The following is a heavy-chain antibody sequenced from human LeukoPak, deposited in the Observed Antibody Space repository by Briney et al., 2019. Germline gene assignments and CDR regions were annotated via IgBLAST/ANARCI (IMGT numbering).Heavy chain of an antibody. J-gene: IGHJ4*02. CDR1: GGSISSYY. D-gene: IGHD5-24*01. V-gene: IGHV4-59*01. CDR3: ARGSTITSFDY. Sequence: SETLSLTCTVSGGSISSYYWSWIRQPPGKGLEWIGCIYYSGSTNYNPSLKSRVTISVDTSKNQFSLKLSSVTAADTAVYYCARGSTITSFDYWGQGTLVTVSS. CDR2: IYYSGST.